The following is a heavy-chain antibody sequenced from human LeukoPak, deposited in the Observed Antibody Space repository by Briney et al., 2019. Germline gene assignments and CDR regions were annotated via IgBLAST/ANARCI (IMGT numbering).Heavy chain of an antibody. CDR2: ISYDGSNK. Sequence: PGRSLRLSCAASGFTFSSYAMHWVRQAPGKGLEWVAVISYDGSNKYYAGSVKGRFTISRDNSKNTLYLQMNSLRAEDTAVYYCARDADGYFDYWGQGTLVTVSS. CDR3: ARDADGYFDY. CDR1: GFTFSSYA. J-gene: IGHJ4*02. V-gene: IGHV3-30*04.